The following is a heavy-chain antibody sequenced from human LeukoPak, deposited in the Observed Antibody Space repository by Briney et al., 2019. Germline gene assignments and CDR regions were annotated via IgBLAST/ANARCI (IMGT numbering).Heavy chain of an antibody. Sequence: GASVKVSCKASGYTVTSYGISWVRQAPGQGLEWMGWISAYNGNTNYAQKLQGRVTMTTDTSTSTAYMELRSLRSDDTAVYYCARDGSGRLATPQYYYGMDVWGQGTTVTVSS. CDR1: GYTVTSYG. J-gene: IGHJ6*02. V-gene: IGHV1-18*01. CDR3: ARDGSGRLATPQYYYGMDV. D-gene: IGHD1-26*01. CDR2: ISAYNGNT.